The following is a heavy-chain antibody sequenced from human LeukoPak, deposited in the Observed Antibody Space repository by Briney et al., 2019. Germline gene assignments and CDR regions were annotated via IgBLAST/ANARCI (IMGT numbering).Heavy chain of an antibody. Sequence: GRSLRLSCAASGFTFDDYAMHWVRQVPGKGLEWVSGNTWNSGSRGYADSVKGRFTISRDNAKNSLYLQMNSLSPEDTALYYCAKEAGRDDFWDYFDCWGQGTLVTVSS. CDR3: AKEAGRDDFWDYFDC. J-gene: IGHJ4*02. CDR1: GFTFDDYA. CDR2: NTWNSGSR. V-gene: IGHV3-9*01. D-gene: IGHD5-24*01.